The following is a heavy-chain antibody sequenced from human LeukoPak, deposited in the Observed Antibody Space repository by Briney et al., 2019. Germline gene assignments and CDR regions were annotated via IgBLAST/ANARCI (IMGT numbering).Heavy chain of an antibody. V-gene: IGHV1-2*02. CDR3: ARPNGDYYNWFDP. CDR1: GYTFTGYY. J-gene: IGHJ5*02. Sequence: ASVMLSCKASGYTFTGYYIHWVRQAPGQGLEWMGWINPKSGDTNYAQKFQDRVTLTSNTPISTAYMELTDLRSDDTSVYYCARPNGDYYNWFDPWGQGTLVTVSS. CDR2: INPKSGDT. D-gene: IGHD4-17*01.